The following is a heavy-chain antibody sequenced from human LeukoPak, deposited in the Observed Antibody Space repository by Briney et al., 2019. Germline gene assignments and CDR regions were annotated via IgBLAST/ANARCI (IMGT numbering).Heavy chain of an antibody. D-gene: IGHD6-6*01. V-gene: IGHV4-59*01. Sequence: KPSETLSLTCTVSGGSITSYYWSWLRQPPGKGLEWLGYIYYSGSTNYNPSLKSRVTISVDTSKNHFSLEVSSVTAADTAVYYCARGQYSTSSFYNHYYMDVCGTGTTVTVSS. CDR2: IYYSGST. J-gene: IGHJ6*03. CDR1: GGSITSYY. CDR3: ARGQYSTSSFYNHYYMDV.